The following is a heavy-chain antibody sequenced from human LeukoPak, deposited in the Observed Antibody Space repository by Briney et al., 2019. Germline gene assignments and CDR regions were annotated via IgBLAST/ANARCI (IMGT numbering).Heavy chain of an antibody. Sequence: PRGSLRLSCAASGFTFSSYGMHWVRQAPGKGLEWVAVIWYDGSNKYYADSVKGRFTISRDNSKNTLYLQMNSLRAEDTAVYYCARLGGDRYYYYYYYGMDVWGQGTTVTVSS. D-gene: IGHD2-21*02. CDR1: GFTFSSYG. J-gene: IGHJ6*02. CDR2: IWYDGSNK. CDR3: ARLGGDRYYYYYYYGMDV. V-gene: IGHV3-33*01.